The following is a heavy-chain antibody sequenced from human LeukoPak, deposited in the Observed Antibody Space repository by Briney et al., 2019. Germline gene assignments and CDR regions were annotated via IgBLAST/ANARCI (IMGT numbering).Heavy chain of an antibody. CDR1: GGTFSSYA. D-gene: IGHD3-22*01. J-gene: IGHJ4*02. V-gene: IGHV1-69*13. Sequence: ASVKVSCKASGGTFSSYAISWVRQAPGQGLEWMGGIIPIFGTANYAQKFQGRVTITADESTSTAYMELSSLRSEDTAVYYCARGKNYYDSSGYPYYFDYWGRGTLVTVSS. CDR2: IIPIFGTA. CDR3: ARGKNYYDSSGYPYYFDY.